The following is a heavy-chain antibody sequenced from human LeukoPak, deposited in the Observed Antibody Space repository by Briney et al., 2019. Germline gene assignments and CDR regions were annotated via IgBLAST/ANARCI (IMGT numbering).Heavy chain of an antibody. CDR1: GFTFSSYA. D-gene: IGHD6-13*01. Sequence: PGGSLRLSCAASGFTFSSYAMSWVRQAPGKGLEWVSAISGSGGSTYYADSVKGRFTIFRDNSKNTLYLQMNSLRAEDTAVYYCAILVIIAAAAPYDYWGQGTLVTVSS. CDR3: AILVIIAAAAPYDY. V-gene: IGHV3-23*01. J-gene: IGHJ4*02. CDR2: ISGSGGST.